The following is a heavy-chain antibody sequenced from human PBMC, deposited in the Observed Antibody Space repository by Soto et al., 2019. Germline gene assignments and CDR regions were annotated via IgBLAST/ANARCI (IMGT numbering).Heavy chain of an antibody. Sequence: WGSLRLACVGSGVTFSTYSINWVRQAPGKGLEWVSSISSHSDIYYADSVKGRFTISRDNAKNSVSLQMNSLRAEDTAVYYCAREYTAWPLAYGLDVWGQGATVTVSS. CDR2: ISSHSDI. J-gene: IGHJ6*02. CDR3: AREYTAWPLAYGLDV. CDR1: GVTFSTYS. D-gene: IGHD2-2*02. V-gene: IGHV3-21*01.